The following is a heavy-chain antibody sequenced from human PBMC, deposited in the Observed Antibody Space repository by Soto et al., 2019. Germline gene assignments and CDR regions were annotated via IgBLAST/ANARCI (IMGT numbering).Heavy chain of an antibody. CDR2: IYYSGST. J-gene: IGHJ4*02. CDR3: ARHMAVAGTALDY. Sequence: QLQLQESGPGLVKPSETLSLTCTVSGGSISSSSYYWCWIRQGPGKGLEWIGCIYYSGSTYYNPYLTSRVTISVDTSKNQCSLNLSSVTAADTAVYYCARHMAVAGTALDYWGQGTLVTVAS. V-gene: IGHV4-39*01. CDR1: GGSISSSSYY. D-gene: IGHD6-19*01.